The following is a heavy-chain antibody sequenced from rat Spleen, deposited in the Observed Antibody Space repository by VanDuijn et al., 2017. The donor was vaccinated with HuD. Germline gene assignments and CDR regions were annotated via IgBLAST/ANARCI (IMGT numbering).Heavy chain of an antibody. Sequence: EVQLVESGGGLVQPGRSMKLSCAASGFTFSNYDMAWVRQAPTKGLEWVAYISTGGVNTYYRDSVKGRFTVSRDNAKSTLNLQMDSLRSEETATYYCSTAGSGLDYYYAGGFDYWGQGVMVTVSS. CDR3: STAGSGLDYYYAGGFDY. J-gene: IGHJ2*01. CDR2: ISTGGVNT. D-gene: IGHD1-6*01. CDR1: GFTFSNYD. V-gene: IGHV5S11*01.